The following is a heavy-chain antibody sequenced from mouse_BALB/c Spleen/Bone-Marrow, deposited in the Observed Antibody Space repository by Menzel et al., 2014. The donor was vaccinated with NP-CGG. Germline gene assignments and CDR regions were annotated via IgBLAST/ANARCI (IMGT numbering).Heavy chain of an antibody. J-gene: IGHJ4*01. CDR2: ISCYNGAT. CDR1: DYSFTDYY. D-gene: IGHD1-1*01. Sequence: LVKTGASVKISCKASDYSFTDYYMHWVKQTHGKSLEWIGYISCYNGATNYNQKFKGKATFTVDTSSSTAYMQFSSLTSEDSAVYYCARSEGIYYYGSSYALDYWGQGTSVTVSS. V-gene: IGHV1S34*01. CDR3: ARSEGIYYYGSSYALDY.